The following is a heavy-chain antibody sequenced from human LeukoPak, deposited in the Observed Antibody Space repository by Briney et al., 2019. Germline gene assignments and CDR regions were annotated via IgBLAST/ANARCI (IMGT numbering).Heavy chain of an antibody. CDR3: ARDPSGSYRTLDY. V-gene: IGHV1-2*02. D-gene: IGHD1-26*01. J-gene: IGHJ4*02. Sequence: GASVKVSCKASGYTFTGYYMHWVRQAPGQGLEWMGWINPNSGGTNYAQKFQGRVTMTRDTSISTAYMELSRLRSDDTAVYYCARDPSGSYRTLDYWGQGTLVTVSS. CDR2: INPNSGGT. CDR1: GYTFTGYY.